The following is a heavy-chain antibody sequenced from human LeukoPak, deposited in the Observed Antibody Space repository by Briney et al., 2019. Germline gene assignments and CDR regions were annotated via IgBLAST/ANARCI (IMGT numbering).Heavy chain of an antibody. Sequence: ASVKVSCKASGGTFSSYAISWVRQAPGQGLEWMGWISAYNGNTNYAQKLQGRVTMTTDTSTSTAYMELRSLRSDDTAVYYCARGADYYGSGSYLYWGQGTLVTVSS. V-gene: IGHV1-18*01. CDR2: ISAYNGNT. D-gene: IGHD3-10*01. CDR1: GGTFSSYA. CDR3: ARGADYYGSGSYLY. J-gene: IGHJ4*02.